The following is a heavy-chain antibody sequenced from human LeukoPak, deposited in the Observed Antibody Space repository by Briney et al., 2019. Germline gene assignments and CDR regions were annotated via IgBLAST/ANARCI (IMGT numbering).Heavy chain of an antibody. CDR3: AKDRLRYYYGSGSHPFDY. V-gene: IGHV3-30*02. CDR1: GFTFSSYG. Sequence: PGGSLRLSCAASGFTFSSYGMHWVRQAPGKGLEWVAFIRYDGSNKYYADSVKGRFTISRDNSKNTLYLQMNSLRAEDTAVYYCAKDRLRYYYGSGSHPFDYWGQGTLVTVSS. D-gene: IGHD3-10*01. J-gene: IGHJ4*02. CDR2: IRYDGSNK.